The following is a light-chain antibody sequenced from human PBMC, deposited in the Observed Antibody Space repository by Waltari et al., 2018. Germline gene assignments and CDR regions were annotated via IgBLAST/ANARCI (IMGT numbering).Light chain of an antibody. CDR3: QSYDSSLRCWV. J-gene: IGLJ3*02. CDR2: ANI. Sequence: QSVLTQPPSVSGAPGQRGTISCTGSSSNFGAGPDVHWYQQLPGTAPKLLSYANINRPSGVPGRFAGSKSGTSASLAITGLQAEDEADYYCQSYDSSLRCWVFGGGTKLTVL. CDR1: SSNFGAGPD. V-gene: IGLV1-40*01.